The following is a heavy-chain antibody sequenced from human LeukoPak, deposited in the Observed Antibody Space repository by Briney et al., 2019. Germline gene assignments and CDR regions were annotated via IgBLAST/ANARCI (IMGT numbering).Heavy chain of an antibody. V-gene: IGHV4-59*12. CDR2: IYYSGST. CDR1: GGSISSYY. CDR3: ASGGYNSPSYNY. J-gene: IGHJ4*02. D-gene: IGHD1-20*01. Sequence: SETLSLTCTVSGGSISSYYWSWIRQPPGKGLEWIGYIYYSGSTNYNPSLKSRVTISGDTSKNQSSLKVSSVTAADTAVYYCASGGYNSPSYNYWGQGTLVTVSS.